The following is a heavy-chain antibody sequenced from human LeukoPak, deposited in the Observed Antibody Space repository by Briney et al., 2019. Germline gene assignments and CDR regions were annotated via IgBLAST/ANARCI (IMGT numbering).Heavy chain of an antibody. J-gene: IGHJ4*02. CDR1: GFTFSSYA. Sequence: GGSLRLSCAASGFTFSSYAMSWVRQAPGKGLEWVSAISGSGGSTYYADSVRGRFTISRDNSKNTLYLQMDSLRAEDTAVYYCAKDLYYYDSSGLNYWGQGTLVTVSS. CDR3: AKDLYYYDSSGLNY. CDR2: ISGSGGST. V-gene: IGHV3-23*01. D-gene: IGHD3-22*01.